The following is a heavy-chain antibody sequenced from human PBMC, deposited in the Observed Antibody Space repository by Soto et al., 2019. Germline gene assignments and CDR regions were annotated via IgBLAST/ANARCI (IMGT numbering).Heavy chain of an antibody. V-gene: IGHV3-48*03. D-gene: IGHD3-10*01. CDR1: GFTFSRFE. J-gene: IGHJ4*02. CDR3: TRAAWFPYLSFY. CDR2: ISSSGSTA. Sequence: GSLRLSCAASGFTFSRFELHWVRQAPGKGLEWISYISSSGSTAYYASSAEGRFTISRDNANNSVYLQMDSLRAEDTALYYCTRAAWFPYLSFYWGQGALVTVSS.